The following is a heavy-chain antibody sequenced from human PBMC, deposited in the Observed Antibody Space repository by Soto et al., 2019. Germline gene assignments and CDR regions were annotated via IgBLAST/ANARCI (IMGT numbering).Heavy chain of an antibody. D-gene: IGHD4-4*01. V-gene: IGHV4-59*01. J-gene: IGHJ6*02. Sequence: SETLSLTCTVSGGSLGSYYWSWIRQSPGKGLEWVGCVFDTGRANYNDSLKSRVSISRDTSNYQFSLKLSPVTAADTAVYYCARDGDGRMTTNPYYYNGMDVWGPGTTVTVSS. CDR2: VFDTGRA. CDR1: GGSLGSYY. CDR3: ARDGDGRMTTNPYYYNGMDV.